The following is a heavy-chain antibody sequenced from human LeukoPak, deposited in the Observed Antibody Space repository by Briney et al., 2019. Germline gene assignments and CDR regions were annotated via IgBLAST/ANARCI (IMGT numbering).Heavy chain of an antibody. CDR2: ISSSSSYI. CDR1: GFTFSTYT. Sequence: GGSLRLSCAASGFTFSTYTMNWVRQAPGKGLEWVSSISSSSSYIYYADSVKGRSTISRDNARKSLYLQMNTLRAEDTAVYYCARGSDTAMVLFSCFDYWGQGTLVTVSS. D-gene: IGHD5-18*01. CDR3: ARGSDTAMVLFSCFDY. V-gene: IGHV3-21*01. J-gene: IGHJ4*02.